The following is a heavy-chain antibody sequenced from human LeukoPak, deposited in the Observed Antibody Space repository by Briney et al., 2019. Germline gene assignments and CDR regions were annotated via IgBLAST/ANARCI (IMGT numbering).Heavy chain of an antibody. CDR3: ARWYCSSTSCYFDY. CDR1: GYTFTSYG. D-gene: IGHD2-2*01. Sequence: ASVKVSCKASGYTFTSYGISWVRQATGQGLEWMGWMNPNSGNTGYAPKFQGRVTMTRNTSISTAYMELGSLRSEDTAVYYCARWYCSSTSCYFDYWGQGTLVTVSS. CDR2: MNPNSGNT. J-gene: IGHJ4*02. V-gene: IGHV1-8*02.